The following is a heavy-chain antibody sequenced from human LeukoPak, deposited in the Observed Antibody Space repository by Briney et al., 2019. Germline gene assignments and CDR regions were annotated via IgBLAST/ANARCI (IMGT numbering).Heavy chain of an antibody. CDR3: ARGFPTGYYTSCYDS. V-gene: IGHV3-48*03. D-gene: IGHD3-3*01. J-gene: IGHJ4*02. Sequence: GGSLRLSCAASGINFSDSEMNWVRQAPGKGLEWVSYISSSGTTIYYADSVKGRFTISGDNAKNSLYLQMNSLRAEDTAVYYWARGFPTGYYTSCYDSGGQGTLVPVSS. CDR1: GINFSDSE. CDR2: ISSSGTTI.